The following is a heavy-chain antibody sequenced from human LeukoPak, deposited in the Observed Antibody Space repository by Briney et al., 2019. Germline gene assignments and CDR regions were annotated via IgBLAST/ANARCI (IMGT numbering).Heavy chain of an antibody. D-gene: IGHD6-6*01. CDR2: IIPIFGTA. Sequence: SVKVSCKASGGTFSSQAISWVRQAPGQGLEWMGGIIPIFGTANYAQKFQGRVTIIADESTSTAYMELSSLRSEDTAVYYCARALAARGGSYYGMDVWGQGTTVTVSS. CDR1: GGTFSSQA. J-gene: IGHJ6*02. CDR3: ARALAARGGSYYGMDV. V-gene: IGHV1-69*01.